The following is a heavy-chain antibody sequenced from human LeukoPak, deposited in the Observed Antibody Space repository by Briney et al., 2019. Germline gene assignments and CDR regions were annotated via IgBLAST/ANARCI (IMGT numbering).Heavy chain of an antibody. V-gene: IGHV3-33*06. CDR2: IWYDGSNK. J-gene: IGHJ4*02. CDR1: GFTFSSYG. CDR3: AKVGYGDYYFDY. D-gene: IGHD4-17*01. Sequence: GGSLRLSCAASGFTFSSYGMHWVRQAPGKGLEWVAVIWYDGSNKYYADSVKGRFTISRDNSKNTLYLQMSSLRAEDTAVYYCAKVGYGDYYFDYWGQGTLVTVSS.